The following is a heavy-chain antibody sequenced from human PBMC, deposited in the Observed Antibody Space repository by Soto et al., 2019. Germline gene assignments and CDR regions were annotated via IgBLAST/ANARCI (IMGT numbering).Heavy chain of an antibody. CDR3: AKDPPWTVGPLAMDV. Sequence: EVQLLESGGGLVQPGGSLRLSCVAFGFAFSTHAMSWVRQAPGKGLEWVSTFSGSGGNIYYAESVKGRLTISRDDSKNTLYLQMDSLRVEDTAVYYCAKDPPWTVGPLAMDVWGQGTTVTVSS. CDR1: GFAFSTHA. CDR2: FSGSGGNI. V-gene: IGHV3-23*01. D-gene: IGHD1-26*01. J-gene: IGHJ6*02.